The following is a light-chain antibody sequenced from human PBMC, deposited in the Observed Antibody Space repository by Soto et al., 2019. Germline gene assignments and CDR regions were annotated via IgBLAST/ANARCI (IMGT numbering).Light chain of an antibody. J-gene: IGLJ3*02. CDR2: KNN. V-gene: IGLV1-47*01. CDR1: SSNIGSNY. CDR3: SAWDDSLSGPV. Sequence: QSVLTQPPSASGTPGQRVTISCSGSSSNIGSNYVYWYQQLPGTAPKLLIYKNNQRPSGVPDRFSGSKSGTSAPLAISGVRSEDEADYYCSAWDDSLSGPVVGGGTQLTVL.